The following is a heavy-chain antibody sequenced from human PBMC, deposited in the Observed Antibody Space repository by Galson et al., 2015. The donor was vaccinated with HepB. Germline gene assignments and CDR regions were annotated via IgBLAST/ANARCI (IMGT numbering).Heavy chain of an antibody. Sequence: SLRLSCAASGFTFSSYGMHWVRQAPGKGLEWVAVIWYDGSNKYYADSVKGRFTISRDNSKNTLYLQMNSLRAEDTAVYYCARGGSGTIFGVVITPATPQLDVWGQGTTVTVSS. V-gene: IGHV3-33*08. D-gene: IGHD3-3*01. CDR2: IWYDGSNK. CDR3: ARGGSGTIFGVVITPATPQLDV. J-gene: IGHJ6*02. CDR1: GFTFSSYG.